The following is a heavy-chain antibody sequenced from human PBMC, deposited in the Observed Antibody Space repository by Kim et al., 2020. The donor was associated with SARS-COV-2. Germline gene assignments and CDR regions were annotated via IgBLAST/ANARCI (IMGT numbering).Heavy chain of an antibody. Sequence: GGSLRLSCAASGFTFSSYAMHWVRQAPGKGLEWVAVISYDGSNKYYADSVKGRFTISRDNSKNTLYLQMNSLRAEDTAVYYCASLKWELLGGAGDYWGQGTLVTVSS. J-gene: IGHJ4*02. D-gene: IGHD1-26*01. V-gene: IGHV3-30-3*01. CDR2: ISYDGSNK. CDR3: ASLKWELLGGAGDY. CDR1: GFTFSSYA.